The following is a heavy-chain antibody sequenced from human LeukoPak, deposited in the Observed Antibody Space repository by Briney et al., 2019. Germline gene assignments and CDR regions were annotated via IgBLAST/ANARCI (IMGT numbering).Heavy chain of an antibody. Sequence: SGGSLRLSCAASGFTFSSYWMSWVRQAPGKGLEWVANIKQDGSEKYYVDSVKGRFTISRDNSKNTLYLQMNSLRAEDTAVYYCAKNGLVRPSSHVGYWGQGTLVTVSS. CDR2: IKQDGSEK. CDR3: AKNGLVRPSSHVGY. V-gene: IGHV3-7*01. CDR1: GFTFSSYW. D-gene: IGHD3-10*01. J-gene: IGHJ4*02.